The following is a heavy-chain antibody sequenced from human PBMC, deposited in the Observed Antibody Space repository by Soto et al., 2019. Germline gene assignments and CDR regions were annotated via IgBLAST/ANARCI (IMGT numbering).Heavy chain of an antibody. D-gene: IGHD6-6*01. CDR1: GYSFTSFG. J-gene: IGHJ4*02. V-gene: IGHV1-18*01. Sequence: GASVKVSCKASGYSFTSFGISWMRQAPGQGLEWVGWISAYSGNTNYAQKLQGRVTMTTDTSTSTVYMELRSLRSDDTAVYYCARGPSPLAYWGRGTVVTVSS. CDR3: ARGPSPLAY. CDR2: ISAYSGNT.